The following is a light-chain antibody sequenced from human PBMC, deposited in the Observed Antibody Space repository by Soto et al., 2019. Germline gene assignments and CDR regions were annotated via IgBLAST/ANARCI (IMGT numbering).Light chain of an antibody. V-gene: IGKV2-30*01. CDR1: QSLVYSDGNIY. Sequence: DVVMTQSPLSLPVTLGQPASISCRSSQSLVYSDGNIYLNWFLQRPGQSPRRVIYKVSNRDSGVPDRFSGRRSSNDFTLKISWVEAEDVVVYYCMQAALWPYTFGQGTRLEIK. J-gene: IGKJ2*01. CDR3: MQAALWPYT. CDR2: KVS.